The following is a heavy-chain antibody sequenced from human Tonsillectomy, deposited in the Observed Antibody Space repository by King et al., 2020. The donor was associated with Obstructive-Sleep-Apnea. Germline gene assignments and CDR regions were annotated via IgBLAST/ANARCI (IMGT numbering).Heavy chain of an antibody. J-gene: IGHJ4*02. D-gene: IGHD1-26*01. Sequence: VQLVESWGGLVQPGRSLRLSCAASGFNLDDYSMHWVLQVPGKGLEWVSGISWYSVNIGYADSVKGRFTITRDNAKNSLYLQMNSLRAEDTALYYCAKDMGFDTGGGFDYWGQGALVTVFS. CDR2: ISWYSVNI. V-gene: IGHV3-9*01. CDR1: GFNLDDYS. CDR3: AKDMGFDTGGGFDY.